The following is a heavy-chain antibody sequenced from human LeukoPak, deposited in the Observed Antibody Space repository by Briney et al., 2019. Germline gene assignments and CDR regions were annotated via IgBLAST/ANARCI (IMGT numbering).Heavy chain of an antibody. CDR3: GRQSVATTKFVY. J-gene: IGHJ4*02. CDR1: GYTFTSYY. D-gene: IGHD5-12*01. V-gene: IGHV1-46*01. Sequence: ASVTVSCKASGYTFTSYYMHWVRPPPAQGLEWMGIINPCGGSTRYAQKFQGRVTMPREKYTGTVDIELSSLRYRDTGGVYCGRQSVATTKFVYWGQGTLVTVSS. CDR2: INPCGGST.